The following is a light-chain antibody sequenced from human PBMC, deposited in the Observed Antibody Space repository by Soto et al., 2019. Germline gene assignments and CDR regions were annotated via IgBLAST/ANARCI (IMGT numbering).Light chain of an antibody. CDR3: SSYTCSSTLAYV. J-gene: IGLJ1*01. V-gene: IGLV2-14*01. Sequence: QSALTQPASVSGSPGQSITISCTGTSSDVGGYNYVSWYQQHPGKAPKLMIYDVSNRPQGVSNRFSGSKSGNTASLTSSGLQAEDEADYYCSSYTCSSTLAYVFGTGTKLTVL. CDR1: SSDVGGYNY. CDR2: DVS.